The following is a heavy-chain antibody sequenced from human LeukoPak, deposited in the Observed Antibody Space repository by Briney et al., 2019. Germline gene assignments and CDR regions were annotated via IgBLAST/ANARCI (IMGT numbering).Heavy chain of an antibody. CDR1: GYTFTGYY. CDR2: INPNSGGT. V-gene: IGHV1-2*02. J-gene: IGHJ4*02. D-gene: IGHD3-3*01. CDR3: ARGGRITIFGVVITVPYYFDY. Sequence: ASVKVSCKASGYTFTGYYMHWVRQAPGQGLEWMGWINPNSGGTNYAQKFQGRVTMTRDTSISTAYMELSRLRSDDTAVYYCARGGRITIFGVVITVPYYFDYWGQGTLVTVSS.